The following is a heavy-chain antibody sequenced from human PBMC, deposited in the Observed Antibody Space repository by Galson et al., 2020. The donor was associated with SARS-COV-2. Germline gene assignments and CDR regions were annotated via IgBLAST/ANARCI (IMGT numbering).Heavy chain of an antibody. Sequence: ASVKVSCKASGYTFTSYGISWVRQAPGQGLEWMGWISAYNGNTNYAQKLQGRVTMTTDTSTSTAYMELRSLRSDDTAVYYCARGGVLGYCTGGVCYRKSSYYYYGMDVWGQGTTVTVSS. J-gene: IGHJ6*02. CDR1: GYTFTSYG. CDR2: ISAYNGNT. V-gene: IGHV1-18*01. CDR3: ARGGVLGYCTGGVCYRKSSYYYYGMDV. D-gene: IGHD2-8*02.